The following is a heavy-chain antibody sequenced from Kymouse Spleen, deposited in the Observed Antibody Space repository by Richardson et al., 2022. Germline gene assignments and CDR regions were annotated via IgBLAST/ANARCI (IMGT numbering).Heavy chain of an antibody. J-gene: IGHJ5*02. CDR2: IYYSGST. CDR3: ARGITMVRGAKGWFDP. D-gene: IGHD3-10*01. V-gene: IGHV4-39*01. CDR1: GGSISSSSYY. Sequence: QLQLQESGPGLVKPSETLSLTCTVSGGSISSSSYYWGWIRQPPGKGLEWIGSIYYSGSTYYNPSLKSRVTISVDTSKNQFSLKLSSVTAADTAVYYCARGITMVRGAKGWFDPWGQGTLVTVSS.